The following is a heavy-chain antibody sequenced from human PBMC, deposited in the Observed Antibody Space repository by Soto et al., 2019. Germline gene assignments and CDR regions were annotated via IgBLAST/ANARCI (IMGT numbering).Heavy chain of an antibody. D-gene: IGHD6-19*01. CDR2: ISYDGSNK. Sequence: GGSLRLSCAASGFTLSNYAMHWVRQAPGKGLEWVAVISYDGSNKYYADPVKGRFTISRDNSKNTLYLQMNSLRAEDTAVYYCARDPLAVERPYWGQGTLVTVSS. V-gene: IGHV3-30-3*01. CDR3: ARDPLAVERPY. CDR1: GFTLSNYA. J-gene: IGHJ4*02.